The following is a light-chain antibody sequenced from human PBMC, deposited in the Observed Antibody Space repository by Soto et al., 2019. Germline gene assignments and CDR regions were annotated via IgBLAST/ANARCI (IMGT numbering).Light chain of an antibody. CDR1: NIGSKN. J-gene: IGLJ2*01. Sequence: ELTQPLSVSVALGQTARITCGGNNIGSKNVHWYQQKPGQAPVLVIYRDSNRPSGIPERFSGSNSGNTATLTISRAQAGDEADYYCQVWDSSTLFGGGTKLTVL. V-gene: IGLV3-9*01. CDR2: RDS. CDR3: QVWDSSTL.